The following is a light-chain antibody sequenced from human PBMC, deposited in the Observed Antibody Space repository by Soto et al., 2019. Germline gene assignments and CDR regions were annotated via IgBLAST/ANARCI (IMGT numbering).Light chain of an antibody. Sequence: EIVMTQSPATLSVSPGERATLSCRASHSVRSNLAWYQQKPGQAPRLLIYGASTRATGIPARFSGSWSGTEFTLTISRLQSEDFAADYCQQYDTWSYTFGQGTKLDIK. CDR3: QQYDTWSYT. J-gene: IGKJ2*01. CDR2: GAS. V-gene: IGKV3D-15*01. CDR1: HSVRSN.